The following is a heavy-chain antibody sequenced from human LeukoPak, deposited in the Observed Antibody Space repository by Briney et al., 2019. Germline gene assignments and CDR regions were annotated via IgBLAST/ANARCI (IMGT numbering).Heavy chain of an antibody. V-gene: IGHV1-69*05. CDR3: ASPGYCSSTSCYDYYYYMDV. J-gene: IGHJ6*03. D-gene: IGHD2-2*01. CDR1: GGTFSSYA. CDR2: IIPIFGTA. Sequence: SVKVSCKASGGTFSSYAISWVRQAPGQGLEWMGGIIPIFGTANYAQKFQGRVTITTDEPTSTAYMELSSLRSEDTAVYYCASPGYCSSTSCYDYYYYMDVWGKGTTVTVSS.